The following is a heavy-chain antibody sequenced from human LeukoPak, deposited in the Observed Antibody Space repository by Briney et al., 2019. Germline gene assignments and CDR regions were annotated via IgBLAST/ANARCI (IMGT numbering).Heavy chain of an antibody. CDR2: MNPNSGNT. V-gene: IGHV1-8*01. Sequence: ASVKVSCKASGYTFTSYVINWVRQATGQGLEWMGWMNPNSGNTGYAQKFQGRVTMTRNTSISTAYMELSSLRSEDTAVYYCARGGVPLRTGTHSENWFDPWGQGTLVTVSS. CDR1: GYTFTSYV. J-gene: IGHJ5*02. CDR3: ARGGVPLRTGTHSENWFDP. D-gene: IGHD1-1*01.